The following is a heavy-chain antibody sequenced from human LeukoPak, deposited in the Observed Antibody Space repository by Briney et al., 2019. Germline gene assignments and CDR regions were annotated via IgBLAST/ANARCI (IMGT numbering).Heavy chain of an antibody. D-gene: IGHD3-10*01. Sequence: ESGPTLVKPTQTLTLTCTFSGFSLSTSALAVAWIRQPPGRALEWLAVIYWDDVKRFNPSLESRLTITKDTSKNQVVLTMTNMDPVDAATYYCARDIFVFFSGTYCGAFDVWGQGTMVTVSS. CDR3: ARDIFVFFSGTYCGAFDV. V-gene: IGHV2-5*02. CDR1: GFSLSTSALA. J-gene: IGHJ3*01. CDR2: IYWDDVK.